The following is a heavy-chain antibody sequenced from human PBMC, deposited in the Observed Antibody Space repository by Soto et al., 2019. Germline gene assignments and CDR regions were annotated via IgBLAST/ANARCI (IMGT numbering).Heavy chain of an antibody. J-gene: IGHJ5*02. CDR3: ARITSP. D-gene: IGHD3-10*01. CDR2: IYQSGST. V-gene: IGHV4-30-2*01. Sequence: QLQLQESGSGLVKPSQTLSLTCAVSGGSISSGGYSWSWIRQPPGKGLVRIGYIYQSGSTYYNHPLESRVTMSVDRSKNQFSLKLCSVTAADTAVYYCARITSPWGLGTLVTVSS. CDR1: GGSISSGGYS.